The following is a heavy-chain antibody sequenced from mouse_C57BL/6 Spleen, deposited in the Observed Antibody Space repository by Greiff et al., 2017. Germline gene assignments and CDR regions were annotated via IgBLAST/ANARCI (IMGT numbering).Heavy chain of an antibody. V-gene: IGHV7-3*01. CDR1: GFTFTDYY. CDR3: ARYYGNRYYFDY. CDR2: IRNKANGYTT. Sequence: VQLKESGGGLAQPGGSLSLSCAASGFTFTDYYISWVRQPPGKGLEWLGFIRNKANGYTTEYSASVKGRFTISRDNSQSILYLQMNALRAEDSATYYCARYYGNRYYFDYWGQGTTLTVSS. J-gene: IGHJ2*01. D-gene: IGHD2-1*01.